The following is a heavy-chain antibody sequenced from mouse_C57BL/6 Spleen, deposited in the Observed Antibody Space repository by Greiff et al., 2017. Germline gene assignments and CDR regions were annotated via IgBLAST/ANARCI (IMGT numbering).Heavy chain of an antibody. J-gene: IGHJ2*01. CDR1: GYTFTSYW. CDR2: IYPSDSET. D-gene: IGHD3-2*01. Sequence: QVQLQQPGAELVRPGSSVKLSCKASGYTFTSYWMDWVKQRPGQGLEWIGNIYPSDSETHYNQKFKDKATLTVDKSSSTAYMQLSSLTSEDSAVYYCAKHDSGKTSFDYWGQGTTLSVSA. V-gene: IGHV1-61*01. CDR3: AKHDSGKTSFDY.